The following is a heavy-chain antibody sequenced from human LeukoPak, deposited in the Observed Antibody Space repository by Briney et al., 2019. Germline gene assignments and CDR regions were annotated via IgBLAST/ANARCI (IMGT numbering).Heavy chain of an antibody. V-gene: IGHV4-59*01. D-gene: IGHD3-22*01. Sequence: PSETLSLTCIVSDGSISGYYWSWIWQPPGKGLEWIGYMYNSGSTNYNPSLKSRVTISVDTSNNQFSLKLSAVTAADTAVYYCARDRWGSSGHFDYWGQGTLVTVSS. CDR2: MYNSGST. CDR3: ARDRWGSSGHFDY. J-gene: IGHJ4*02. CDR1: DGSISGYY.